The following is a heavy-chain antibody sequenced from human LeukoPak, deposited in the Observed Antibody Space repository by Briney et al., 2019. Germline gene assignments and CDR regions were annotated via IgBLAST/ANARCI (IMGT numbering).Heavy chain of an antibody. D-gene: IGHD2-2*01. CDR3: AGTYCSSTSCYEYNWFDP. Sequence: PSQTLSLTCTVSGGSISSGSYYWSWIRQPAGKGLEWIGRNYTSGSTNYNPSLNSRVTISVDTSKNQFSLKLSSVTAADTAVYYCAGTYCSSTSCYEYNWFDPWGQGTLVTVSS. V-gene: IGHV4-61*02. J-gene: IGHJ5*02. CDR2: NYTSGST. CDR1: GGSISSGSYY.